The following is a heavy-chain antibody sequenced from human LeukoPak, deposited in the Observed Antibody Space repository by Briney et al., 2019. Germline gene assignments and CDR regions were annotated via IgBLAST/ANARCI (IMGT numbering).Heavy chain of an antibody. Sequence: SETLSLTCTFSGGSISSYYWSWIRQPPGKGLEWIGDIYYSGSTNYNPSLKSRVTISVDTSKNQFSLKLSSVTAADTAVYYCARGGGFGGVWGSYRPFDYWGQGTLVTVSS. CDR2: IYYSGST. D-gene: IGHD3-16*02. CDR1: GGSISSYY. V-gene: IGHV4-59*01. CDR3: ARGGGFGGVWGSYRPFDY. J-gene: IGHJ4*02.